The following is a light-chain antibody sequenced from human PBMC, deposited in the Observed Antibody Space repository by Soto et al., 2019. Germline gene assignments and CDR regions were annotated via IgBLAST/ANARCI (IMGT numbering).Light chain of an antibody. J-gene: IGKJ2*01. CDR2: GAS. CDR1: QSVSSSQ. Sequence: EIVLTQSPGTLSLSPGERATLSCRASQSVSSSQLAWYQQKPGQAPRLLIYGASTTATGISDRFRGGGSGIDFTHTHISLEPEDFVVYYCQQFGTSPVYPFGQGTKLEVK. V-gene: IGKV3-20*01. CDR3: QQFGTSPVYP.